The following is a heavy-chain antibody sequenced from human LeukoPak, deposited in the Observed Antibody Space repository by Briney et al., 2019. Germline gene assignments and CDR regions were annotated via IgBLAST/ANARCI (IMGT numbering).Heavy chain of an antibody. CDR2: ISAYNGNT. J-gene: IGHJ4*02. D-gene: IGHD2-15*01. CDR1: GYTFTSYG. Sequence: ASVKVSCKASGYTFTSYGISWVRQAPGQGLEWMGWISAYNGNTNYAQKFQGRVTITADESTSTAYMELSSLRSEDTAVYYCARGAQGDMAGQWWFGQRFDYWGQGTLVTVSS. CDR3: ARGAQGDMAGQWWFGQRFDY. V-gene: IGHV1-18*01.